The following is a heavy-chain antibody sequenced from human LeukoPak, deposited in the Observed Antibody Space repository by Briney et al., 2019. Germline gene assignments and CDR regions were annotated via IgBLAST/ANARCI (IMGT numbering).Heavy chain of an antibody. CDR3: ARDRGGISPHY. D-gene: IGHD1-14*01. CDR2: ITPIFGTA. CDR1: GGSFSSEA. Sequence: SVKVSCKAFGGSFSSEAISWVRQAPGQGLEWMGGITPIFGTANYAQKFQGRVTMTTDTSTSTAYMELRSLRSDDTAVYYCARDRGGISPHYWGQGTLVTVSS. V-gene: IGHV1-69*05. J-gene: IGHJ4*02.